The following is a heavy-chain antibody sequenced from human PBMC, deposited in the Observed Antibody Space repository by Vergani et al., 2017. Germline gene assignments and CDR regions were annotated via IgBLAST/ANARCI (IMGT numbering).Heavy chain of an antibody. CDR2: ISAYNGNT. J-gene: IGHJ3*02. CDR3: ARDPRRIAAASTNAFDI. V-gene: IGHV1-18*01. CDR1: GYTFTSYG. Sequence: QVQLVQSGAEVKKPGASVKVSCKASGYTFTSYGISWVRQAPGQGLEWMGWISAYNGNTNYAQKLQGRVTMTTDTSTSTAYMGLRSLRFDDTAVYYCARDPRRIAAASTNAFDIWGQGTMVTVSS. D-gene: IGHD6-13*01.